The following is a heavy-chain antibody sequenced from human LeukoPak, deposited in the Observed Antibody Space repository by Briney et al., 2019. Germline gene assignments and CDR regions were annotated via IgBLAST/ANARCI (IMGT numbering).Heavy chain of an antibody. CDR2: ISGNGWST. J-gene: IGHJ4*02. Sequence: GGSLSLSCAASGFTFSSYAMSWVRQAPGKGREWVSAISGNGWSTYYADSVKGRFTISRENSKNTLYLQMNSLRAEDTAVYYCAKAIKMWLLDYWGQGTLVTVSS. CDR3: AKAIKMWLLDY. D-gene: IGHD5-12*01. CDR1: GFTFSSYA. V-gene: IGHV3-23*01.